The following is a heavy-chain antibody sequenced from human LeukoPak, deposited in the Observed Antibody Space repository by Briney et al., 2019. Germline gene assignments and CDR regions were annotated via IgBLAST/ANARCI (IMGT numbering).Heavy chain of an antibody. D-gene: IGHD6-13*01. CDR2: ISGSGGST. Sequence: GGSLRLSCAASGFTFSSYAMSWVRQAPEKGLEWVSAISGSGGSTYYADSVKGRFTISRDNSKNTLYLQMNSLRAEDTAVYYCAKVAREPYSSGWYQFDWFDPWGQGTLVTVSS. CDR1: GFTFSSYA. J-gene: IGHJ5*02. CDR3: AKVAREPYSSGWYQFDWFDP. V-gene: IGHV3-23*01.